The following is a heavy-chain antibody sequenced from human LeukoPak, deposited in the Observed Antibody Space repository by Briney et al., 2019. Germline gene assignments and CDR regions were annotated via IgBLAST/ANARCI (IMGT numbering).Heavy chain of an antibody. CDR1: GVTFSSYV. V-gene: IGHV1-69*01. CDR3: ARSGYGGSYYGGYYYMDV. CDR2: IIPIFGTA. Sequence: SVKVSCKASGVTFSSYVISWVRQAPGQGLEWMGGIIPIFGTANYAQKFQGRVTITADESTSTAYMELSSLRSEDTAVCYCARSGYGGSYYGGYYYMDVWGKGTTVTVSS. D-gene: IGHD1-26*01. J-gene: IGHJ6*03.